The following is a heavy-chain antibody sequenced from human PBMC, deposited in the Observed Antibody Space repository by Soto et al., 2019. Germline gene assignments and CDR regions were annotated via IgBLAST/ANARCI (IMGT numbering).Heavy chain of an antibody. D-gene: IGHD3-10*01. Sequence: QVQLVQSGAEVKKPGSSVKVSCKASGGIFSTYAISWLRQAPGQGLEWMGGIIPIFGTPNYAKRCQGRVTIAANEYKSTAYLELSRLRSEDTAVYYCARDLDAYGSGNYYNRMDFWGQGTLFTVSS. J-gene: IGHJ4*02. V-gene: IGHV1-69*01. CDR1: GGIFSTYA. CDR2: IIPIFGTP. CDR3: ARDLDAYGSGNYYNRMDF.